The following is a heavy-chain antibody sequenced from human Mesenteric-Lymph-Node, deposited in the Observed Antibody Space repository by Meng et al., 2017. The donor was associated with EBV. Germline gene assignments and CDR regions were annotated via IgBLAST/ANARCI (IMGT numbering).Heavy chain of an antibody. D-gene: IGHD2-2*02. CDR2: VYYSGST. CDR1: GASVSSGTYY. V-gene: IGHV4-61*01. Sequence: QVQLQASGPGLVKPSETLSLTCTVSGASVSSGTYYWSWMRQPPGKGLEWIGYVYYSGSTNYNPSLKSRVTISLDTSKNQFSLNLISVTAADTAVYYCVRGAAIGPRYFDSWGQGALVTVSS. CDR3: VRGAAIGPRYFDS. J-gene: IGHJ4*02.